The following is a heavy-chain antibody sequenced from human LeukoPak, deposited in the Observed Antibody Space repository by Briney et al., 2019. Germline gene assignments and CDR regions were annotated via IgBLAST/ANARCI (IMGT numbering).Heavy chain of an antibody. D-gene: IGHD2-15*01. J-gene: IGHJ4*02. CDR2: INDSGST. V-gene: IGHV4-34*01. CDR3: ARIHCSGGSCEYYFDY. CDR1: GGSFSGYY. Sequence: PSETLSLTCAVYGGSFSGYYWSWIRQPPGKGLEWIGEINDSGSTNCNPSLKSRVTISVDTSKNQFSLKLSSVTAADTAVYYCARIHCSGGSCEYYFDYWGQGTLVTVSS.